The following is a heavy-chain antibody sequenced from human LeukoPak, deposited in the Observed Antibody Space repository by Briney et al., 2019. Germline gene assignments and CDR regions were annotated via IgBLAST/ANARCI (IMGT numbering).Heavy chain of an antibody. D-gene: IGHD3-10*01. CDR3: ARDARPNYYTPGSGI. CDR2: INQHGNEK. V-gene: IGHV3-7*01. Sequence: PGGSLRLSCATSGFTFSSYWMSWVRQAPGKGLEWVANINQHGNEKYYVDSVKGRFTISRDNARNSLYLQMNSLRAGDTAVYYCARDARPNYYTPGSGIWGQGTLVTVSS. CDR1: GFTFSSYW. J-gene: IGHJ4*02.